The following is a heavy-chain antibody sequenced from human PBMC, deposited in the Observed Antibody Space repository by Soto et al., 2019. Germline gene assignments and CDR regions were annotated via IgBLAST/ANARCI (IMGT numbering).Heavy chain of an antibody. CDR2: ISYDGSNK. D-gene: IGHD3-10*01. CDR3: ASEGITMVRGVIYYYYYGMDV. J-gene: IGHJ6*02. CDR1: GFTFSSYA. V-gene: IGHV3-30-3*01. Sequence: QVQLVESGGGVVQPGRSLRLSCAASGFTFSSYAMHWVRQAPGKGLERVAVISYDGSNKYYADSVKGRFTISRDNSKNTLYLQMNSLRAEDTAVYYCASEGITMVRGVIYYYYYGMDVWGQGTTVTVSS.